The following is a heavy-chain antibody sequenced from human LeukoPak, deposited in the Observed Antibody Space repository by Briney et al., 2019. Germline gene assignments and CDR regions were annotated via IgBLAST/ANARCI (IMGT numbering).Heavy chain of an antibody. Sequence: GVLRLSCAAYGFTFSDYYMSWIRQAPGKGLEWVSYISSSGSTIYYADSVKGRFTISRDNAKNSLYLQMNSLRAEDTAVYYCARDTGQLGYYYYYGIDVWGQGTTVTVSS. CDR1: GFTFSDYY. V-gene: IGHV3-11*01. CDR2: ISSSGSTI. D-gene: IGHD5-18*01. J-gene: IGHJ6*02. CDR3: ARDTGQLGYYYYYGIDV.